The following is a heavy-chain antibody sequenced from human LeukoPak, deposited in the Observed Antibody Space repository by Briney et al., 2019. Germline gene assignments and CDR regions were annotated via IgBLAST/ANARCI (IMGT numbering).Heavy chain of an antibody. CDR3: ARGSDSSGWRRFDY. Sequence: SGTLSLTCTVSGDSVSSYWSWIRQPPGKGLRWIGYIYYGGSANYNPSLKSRVTISVDLSKNQFALRLTSVTAADTALYYCARGSDSSGWRRFDYWGQGILVTVSS. J-gene: IGHJ4*02. V-gene: IGHV4-59*02. CDR1: GDSVSSY. D-gene: IGHD6-19*01. CDR2: IYYGGSA.